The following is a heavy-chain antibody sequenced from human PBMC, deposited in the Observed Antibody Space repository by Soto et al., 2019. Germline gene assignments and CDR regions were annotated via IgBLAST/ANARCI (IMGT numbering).Heavy chain of an antibody. Sequence: QITLKESGPTLVKPTQTLTLTCTFSGFSLSTHIVGVAWIRQPPGKALEWLALIYWDVVKRYSPSLKSRLTITQDTSKNQVVLTMTSMDPVATATYYCAHIVPYDYRGYNFEFWGQGILVTVSS. CDR1: GFSLSTHIVG. V-gene: IGHV2-5*02. D-gene: IGHD5-12*01. J-gene: IGHJ4*02. CDR3: AHIVPYDYRGYNFEF. CDR2: IYWDVVK.